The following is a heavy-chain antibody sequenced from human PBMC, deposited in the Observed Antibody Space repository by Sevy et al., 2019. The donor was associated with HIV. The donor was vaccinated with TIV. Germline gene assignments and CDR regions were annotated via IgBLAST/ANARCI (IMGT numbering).Heavy chain of an antibody. J-gene: IGHJ5*02. Sequence: ASVKVSCKASGGTFSSYSISWVRQAPGQGLEWMGMIIPIFGSPNYAQKFQGRVTISADESTRTVYMELSGLRSEDTAIYYCARERGTVASGKVKGGNWLDPWGKGTLVTVSS. V-gene: IGHV1-69*13. D-gene: IGHD6-13*01. CDR1: GGTFSSYS. CDR2: IIPIFGSP. CDR3: ARERGTVASGKVKGGNWLDP.